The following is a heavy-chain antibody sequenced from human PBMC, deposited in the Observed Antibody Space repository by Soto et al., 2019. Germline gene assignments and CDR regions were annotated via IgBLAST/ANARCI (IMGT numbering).Heavy chain of an antibody. V-gene: IGHV3-30*18. CDR3: AKDRGDYYYYGMDV. J-gene: IGHJ6*02. D-gene: IGHD3-10*01. Sequence: GGSVRLSCAASGFTFSSYGMHWVRQAPGKGLEWVAVVSFDGSNKYYADSVKGRFTISRDKSKNTLYLQMNSLRAEDTALYYCAKDRGDYYYYGMDVWGQGTTVTVSS. CDR1: GFTFSSYG. CDR2: VSFDGSNK.